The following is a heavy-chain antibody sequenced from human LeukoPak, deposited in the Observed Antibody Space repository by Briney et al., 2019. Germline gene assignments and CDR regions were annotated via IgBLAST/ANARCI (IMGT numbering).Heavy chain of an antibody. CDR2: ISNSGDST. CDR3: AKGRDGFDF. J-gene: IGHJ5*01. CDR1: GFTFSNYG. V-gene: IGHV3-23*01. Sequence: GGSLRLSCAASGFTFSNYGMSWVRQAPGKGLEWVSAISNSGDSTYYADSVKGRFTISRDNSKNTLDLQMNSLRVEDTAVYYCAKGRDGFDFWGQGTLVTVSS. D-gene: IGHD5-24*01.